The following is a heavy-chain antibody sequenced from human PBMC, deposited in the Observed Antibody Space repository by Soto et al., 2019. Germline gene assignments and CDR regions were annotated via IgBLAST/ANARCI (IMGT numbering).Heavy chain of an antibody. CDR1: GFTFSSYG. V-gene: IGHV3-30*18. CDR2: ISYDGSNK. CDR3: AKVPLLMGYYYYMDV. D-gene: IGHD2-15*01. J-gene: IGHJ6*03. Sequence: GGSLRLSCAASGFTFSSYGMHWVRQAPGKGLEWVAVISYDGSNKYYADSVKGRFTISRDNSKNTLYLQMNSLRAEDTAVYYCAKVPLLMGYYYYMDVWGKGTTVTVSS.